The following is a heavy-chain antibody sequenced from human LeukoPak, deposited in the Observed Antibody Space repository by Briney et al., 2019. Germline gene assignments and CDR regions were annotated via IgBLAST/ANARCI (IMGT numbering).Heavy chain of an antibody. D-gene: IGHD2-15*01. J-gene: IGHJ4*02. CDR1: GFSFSSHV. V-gene: IGHV3-64*01. Sequence: GGSLRLSCAASGFSFSSHVMYWVRQAPGKGLEYVSAISPNGGSTYYANSVKGRFTISRDNSKNTLHLQMGSLRAEDMAVYYCAREDGGYWGQGTLVTVSS. CDR2: ISPNGGST. CDR3: AREDGGY.